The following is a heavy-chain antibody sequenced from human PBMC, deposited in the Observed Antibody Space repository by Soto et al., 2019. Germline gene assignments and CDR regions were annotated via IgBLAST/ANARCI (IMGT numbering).Heavy chain of an antibody. J-gene: IGHJ5*02. CDR3: ARDGRGPYSSSWYDWFDP. D-gene: IGHD6-13*01. CDR1: GFTFSSYG. V-gene: IGHV3-30*03. CDR2: ISYDGSNK. Sequence: QVQLVESGGGVVQPGRSLRLSCAASGFTFSSYGMHWVRQAPGKGLEWVAVISYDGSNKYYADSVKGRFTISRDNSKNTLYLQMNSRRAEDTAVYYCARDGRGPYSSSWYDWFDPWGQGTLVTVSS.